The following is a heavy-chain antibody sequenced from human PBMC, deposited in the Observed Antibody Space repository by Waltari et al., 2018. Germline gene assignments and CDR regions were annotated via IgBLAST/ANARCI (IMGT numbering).Heavy chain of an antibody. CDR2: INPNSGGT. V-gene: IGHV1-2*02. CDR1: GYTFTGAD. J-gene: IGHJ4*02. Sequence: QVQLVQSGAEVKKPGAAVKVSCKASGYTFTGADMHWVRQAPGQGLEWMGWINPNSGGTNYAQKFQGRVTMTRDTSISTAYMELSRLRSDDTAVYYCARDQVVNAVFDYWGQGTLVTVSS. D-gene: IGHD2-15*01. CDR3: ARDQVVNAVFDY.